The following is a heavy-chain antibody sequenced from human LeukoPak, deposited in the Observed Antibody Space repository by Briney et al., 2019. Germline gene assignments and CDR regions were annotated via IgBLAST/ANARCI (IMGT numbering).Heavy chain of an antibody. D-gene: IGHD2-21*02. CDR3: AKGPAYCGGDCYPWYYYYGMDV. CDR2: ISGGGGST. Sequence: QPGGSLRLSCAASGFTFSSYAMSWVRQAPGKGLEWVSAISGGGGSTYYADSVKGRFTISRDNSKNTLYLQMNSLRAEDTAVYYCAKGPAYCGGDCYPWYYYYGMDVWGQGTTVTVSS. CDR1: GFTFSSYA. V-gene: IGHV3-23*01. J-gene: IGHJ6*02.